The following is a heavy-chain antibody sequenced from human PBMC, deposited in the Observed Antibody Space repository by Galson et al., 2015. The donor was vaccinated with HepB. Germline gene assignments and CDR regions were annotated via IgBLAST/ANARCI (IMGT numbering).Heavy chain of an antibody. D-gene: IGHD2-2*02. CDR2: ISYDGSNK. V-gene: IGHV3-30-3*01. CDR3: ARDGGYCSSTSCYMDYYYYMDV. Sequence: SLRLSCAASGFTFSSYAMHWVRQAPGKGLEWVAVISYDGSNKYYADSVKGRFTISRDNSKNTLYLQMNSLRAEDTAVYYCARDGGYCSSTSCYMDYYYYMDVWGKGTTVTVSS. CDR1: GFTFSSYA. J-gene: IGHJ6*03.